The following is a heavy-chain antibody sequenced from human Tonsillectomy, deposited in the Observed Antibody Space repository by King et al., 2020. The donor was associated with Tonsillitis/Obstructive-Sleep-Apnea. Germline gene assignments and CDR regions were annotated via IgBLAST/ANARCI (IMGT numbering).Heavy chain of an antibody. CDR2: ISYDGSNK. V-gene: IGHV3-30*04. J-gene: IGHJ6*03. Sequence: VQLVESGGGVVQPERSLRLSCAASRFTFSNYVMHWVRQAPGKGLEWVAVISYDGSNKYYADSVKGRFTISRDNSKNTLYLQMNSLRAEDTAVYYCAGGDDFWSGYSRYYMDVWGKGTTVTVSS. CDR3: AGGDDFWSGYSRYYMDV. D-gene: IGHD3-3*01. CDR1: RFTFSNYV.